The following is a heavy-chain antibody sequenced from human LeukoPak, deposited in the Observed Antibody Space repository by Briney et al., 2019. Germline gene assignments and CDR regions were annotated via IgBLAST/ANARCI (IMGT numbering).Heavy chain of an antibody. CDR2: IIPIFRTA. CDR1: GGTFRSFA. CDR3: ARALRYYSDSSGYAFDY. Sequence: SVKVSCKASGGTFRSFAISWVRQAPGQGPEWMGGIIPIFRTANYAQKFQGGVTITADESTSTAYMELSSLRSEDTAVYYCARALRYYSDSSGYAFDYWGQGTLVTVSS. V-gene: IGHV1-69*13. J-gene: IGHJ4*02. D-gene: IGHD3-22*01.